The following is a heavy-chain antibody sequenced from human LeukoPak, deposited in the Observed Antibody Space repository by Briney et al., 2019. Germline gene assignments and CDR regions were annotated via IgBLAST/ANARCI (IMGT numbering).Heavy chain of an antibody. CDR2: IYPGDSDT. J-gene: IGHJ4*02. CDR3: ARRQGCSSTSCPPDS. D-gene: IGHD2-2*01. CDR1: GYSFSTYW. Sequence: GESLKISCRGPGYSFSTYWIGWVRQMPGKGLEWMGIIYPGDSDTRYSPSFQGQVTISADKSISTAYLQWSSLKASDTAMYYCARRQGCSSTSCPPDSWGQGTLVTVSS. V-gene: IGHV5-51*01.